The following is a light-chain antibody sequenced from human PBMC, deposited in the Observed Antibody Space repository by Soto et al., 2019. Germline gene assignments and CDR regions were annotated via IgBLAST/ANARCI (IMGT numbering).Light chain of an antibody. V-gene: IGLV2-14*01. CDR2: EVS. CDR1: SSDVGGYNY. Sequence: QSALTQPASVSGSPGQSITISCTGTSSDVGGYNYVSWFQQHPDIVPKLMIYEVSNRPSGVSNRFSGSKSVNTAYLTISGLQSEDEADYYCISYTSKSTWVFGGGTKVTVL. J-gene: IGLJ2*01. CDR3: ISYTSKSTWV.